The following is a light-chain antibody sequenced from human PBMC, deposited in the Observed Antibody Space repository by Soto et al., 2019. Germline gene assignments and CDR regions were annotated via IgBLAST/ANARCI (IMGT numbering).Light chain of an antibody. V-gene: IGKV3-15*01. J-gene: IGKJ1*01. Sequence: EIEMTQSPSTLSVSPGDRATLSCRASQRVSRNLAWYQQKPGQAPRLLIYAASTRATGIPDRFSGSGSETEFTLTISSLQSEDYEISYCQQYNNWTPWTFGQGTKVEIK. CDR2: AAS. CDR1: QRVSRN. CDR3: QQYNNWTPWT.